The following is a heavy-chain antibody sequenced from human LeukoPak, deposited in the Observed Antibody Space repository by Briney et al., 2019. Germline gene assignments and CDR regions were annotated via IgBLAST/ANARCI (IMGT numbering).Heavy chain of an antibody. D-gene: IGHD3-16*01. CDR2: IYHSGST. CDR1: GYSISSGYY. Sequence: SETLSLTCAVSGYSISSGYYWGWIRQPPGKGLEWIGSIYHSGSTYYNPSLKSRVTISVDTSKNQFSLKLSSVTAADTAVYYCARVYNYDSGNSHLGYWGQGTLVTVSS. V-gene: IGHV4-38-2*01. J-gene: IGHJ4*02. CDR3: ARVYNYDSGNSHLGY.